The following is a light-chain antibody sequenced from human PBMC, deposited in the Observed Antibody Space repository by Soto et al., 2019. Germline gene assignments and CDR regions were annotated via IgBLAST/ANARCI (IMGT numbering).Light chain of an antibody. J-gene: IGLJ3*02. V-gene: IGLV1-40*01. CDR2: GNS. CDR1: SSNIGAGYD. Sequence: QSVLTQPPSVSGAPGQRVTISCAGRSSNIGAGYDVHWYQQLPGTAPKLLIYGNSNRPSGVPDRFSGSKSGTSASLAITGLQPEDEADYYCQSYDRSLSGRVFGGGTKLTVL. CDR3: QSYDRSLSGRV.